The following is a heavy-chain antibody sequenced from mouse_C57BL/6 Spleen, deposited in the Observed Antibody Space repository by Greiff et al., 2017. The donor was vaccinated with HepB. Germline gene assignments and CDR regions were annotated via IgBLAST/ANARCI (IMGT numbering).Heavy chain of an antibody. CDR1: GYTFTSYW. V-gene: IGHV1-53*01. CDR2: INPSNGGT. CDR3: ARGDYYGSSSYYYAMDY. Sequence: QVQLKQPGTELVKPGASVKLSCKASGYTFTSYWMHWVKQRPGQGLEWIGNINPSNGGTNYNEKFKSKATLTVDKSSSTAYMQLSSLTSEDSAVYYCARGDYYGSSSYYYAMDYWGQGTSVTVSS. J-gene: IGHJ4*01. D-gene: IGHD1-1*01.